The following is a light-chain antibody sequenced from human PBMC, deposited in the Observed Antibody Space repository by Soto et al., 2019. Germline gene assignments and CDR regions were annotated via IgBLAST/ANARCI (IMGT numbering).Light chain of an antibody. CDR1: QSVSSSY. V-gene: IGKV3-20*01. CDR3: QQYGSPTWT. CDR2: GAS. Sequence: EIVLTQSPGTLSLSPGERATLSCRASQSVSSSYLAWYQQKPGQAPRLLIYGASSRATGIPDRFSGSGSGTNVTLTISRLEPEDFAVYYCQQYGSPTWTFGQGTKLEIK. J-gene: IGKJ1*01.